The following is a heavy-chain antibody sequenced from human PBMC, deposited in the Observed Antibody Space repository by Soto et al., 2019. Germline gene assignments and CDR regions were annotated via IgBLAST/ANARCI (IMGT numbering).Heavy chain of an antibody. CDR3: ARANYYGSPGDFDY. CDR2: ISSSSSTI. J-gene: IGHJ4*02. D-gene: IGHD3-10*01. V-gene: IGHV3-48*01. CDR1: GFTFSSYS. Sequence: AGGSLRLSCAASGFTFSSYSMNWVRQAPGKGLEWVSYISSSSSTIYYADSVKGRFTISRDNAKNSLYLQMNSLRAEDTAVYCCARANYYGSPGDFDYWGQGTLVTVSS.